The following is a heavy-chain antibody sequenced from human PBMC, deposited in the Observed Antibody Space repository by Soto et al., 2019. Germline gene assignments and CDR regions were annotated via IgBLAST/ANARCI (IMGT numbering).Heavy chain of an antibody. J-gene: IGHJ4*02. CDR3: ARTITGYFWAGAY. V-gene: IGHV3-23*01. Sequence: VGSLRLSCAASGFTFNMYAMSWVRQAPGKGLEWVSGIGGSGTNTYYADFVKGRFTISRDNSKNTLYLQMDSLRAEDTAIYYCARTITGYFWAGAYWGQGTLVTVSS. CDR2: IGGSGTNT. CDR1: GFTFNMYA. D-gene: IGHD1-1*01.